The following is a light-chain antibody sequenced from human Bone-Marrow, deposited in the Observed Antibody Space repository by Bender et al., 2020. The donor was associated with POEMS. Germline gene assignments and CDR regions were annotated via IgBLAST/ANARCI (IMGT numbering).Light chain of an antibody. CDR2: VGGSGTY. CDR1: SGHRNYI. Sequence: QPAVTQSSSASASLGSSVKLTCTLSSGHRNYIIVWHQQQPGKAPRYLMKVGGSGTYNKGSGVPDRFSGSSSGAARYLTISNLQFEDEADYYCETWDSDTRVFGGGTKVTVL. CDR3: ETWDSDTRV. V-gene: IGLV4-60*02. J-gene: IGLJ2*01.